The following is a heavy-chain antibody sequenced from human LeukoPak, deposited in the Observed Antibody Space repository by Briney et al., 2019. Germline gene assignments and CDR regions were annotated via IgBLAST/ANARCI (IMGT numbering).Heavy chain of an antibody. CDR1: GFTFTSYW. V-gene: IGHV3-7*01. CDR3: ATSKDTAGGPY. Sequence: PGGSLRLSCAASGFTFTSYWMTWVRQAPGKGLEWLANIRQDGGATYYGGSVKGRFTISRDNAKNSLFLQMNGLRAEDTAVYYCATSKDTAGGPYWGQGTLVTVSS. D-gene: IGHD5-18*01. CDR2: IRQDGGAT. J-gene: IGHJ4*02.